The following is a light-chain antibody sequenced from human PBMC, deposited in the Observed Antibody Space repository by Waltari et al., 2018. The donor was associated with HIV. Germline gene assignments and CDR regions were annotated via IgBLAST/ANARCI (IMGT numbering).Light chain of an antibody. CDR3: QQYYNAPFT. J-gene: IGKJ3*01. Sequence: IVMTQSPDSLAVSLGERATLNCKSSHSVFDRSMNKNYLAWYQQKPGQPPELLIYVASTLGSGVPDRFSGSGSGTSFTLTISSLQAEDVAVYYCQQYYNAPFTFGPGTKVIVK. CDR1: HSVFDRSMNKNY. V-gene: IGKV4-1*01. CDR2: VAS.